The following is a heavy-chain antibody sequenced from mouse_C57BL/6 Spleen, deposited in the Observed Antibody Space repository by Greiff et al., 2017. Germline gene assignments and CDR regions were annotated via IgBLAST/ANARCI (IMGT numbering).Heavy chain of an antibody. D-gene: IGHD2-14*01. CDR3: ARPTMGTFDY. CDR2: ISSGRSTI. J-gene: IGHJ2*01. V-gene: IGHV5-17*01. Sequence: EVMLVESGGGLVKPGGSLTLSCAASGFTFSDYGMHWVSQAPEKGLVWVAYISSGRSTIDYADTVKGRFTIASDTAKNPLFLQMTSLRSEDTAMYYGARPTMGTFDYWGPGTTLTVSS. CDR1: GFTFSDYG.